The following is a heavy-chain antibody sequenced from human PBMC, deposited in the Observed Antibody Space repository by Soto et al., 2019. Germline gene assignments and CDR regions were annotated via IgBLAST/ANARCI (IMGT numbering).Heavy chain of an antibody. CDR3: AKDHQYYDFWSDLCMFDP. CDR1: GFGFGGYA. J-gene: IGHJ5*02. Sequence: AGGSLRLCCVASGFGFGGYAVHGVRQGPGKGLEWVSGMSWNSGNIGYADSVKGRFTISRDNAKNSLYLQMNSLRAEDTAVYYCAKDHQYYDFWSDLCMFDPWGQGTLVTVSS. CDR2: MSWNSGNI. D-gene: IGHD3-3*01. V-gene: IGHV3-9*01.